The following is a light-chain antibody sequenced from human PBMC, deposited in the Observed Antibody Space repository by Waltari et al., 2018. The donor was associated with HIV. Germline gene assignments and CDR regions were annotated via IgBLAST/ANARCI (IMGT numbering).Light chain of an antibody. Sequence: IWFKPAPGNLSLSPREKATLPCKASQSVSSYLAWYQQKPGQAPRLLIYDASNRATGIPARFSGSGSGTDFTLTISSLEPEDFAVYYCQQRSNWPPRGGFTFGPGTKVDIK. V-gene: IGKV3-11*01. CDR2: DAS. J-gene: IGKJ3*01. CDR1: QSVSSY. CDR3: QQRSNWPPRGGFT.